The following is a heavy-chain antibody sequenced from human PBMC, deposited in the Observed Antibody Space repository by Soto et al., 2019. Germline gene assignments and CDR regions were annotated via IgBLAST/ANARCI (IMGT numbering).Heavy chain of an antibody. CDR1: GFTFSSYA. J-gene: IGHJ4*02. D-gene: IGHD3-16*02. CDR2: ISGSGGST. CDR3: AKRRDVWGSYRYFYFDY. Sequence: EVQLLESGGGLVQPGGSLRLSCAASGFTFSSYAMSWVRQAPGKGLEWVSAISGSGGSTYYADSVKGRFTISRDNSKNTLYLQMNSLRAEDTAVYYCAKRRDVWGSYRYFYFDYWRQGTLVTVSS. V-gene: IGHV3-23*01.